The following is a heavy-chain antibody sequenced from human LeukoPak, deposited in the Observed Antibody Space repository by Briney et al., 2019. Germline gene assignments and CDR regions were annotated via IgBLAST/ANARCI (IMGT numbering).Heavy chain of an antibody. V-gene: IGHV1-69*13. D-gene: IGHD2-2*01. CDR2: IIPIFDTA. J-gene: IGHJ4*02. CDR1: GGTFSSYA. Sequence: ASVKVSCKASGGTFSSYAISWVRQAPGQGLEWMGGIIPIFDTANYAQKFQGRVTITADESTSTAYMELSSLRSEDTAVYYCAITSSRDIIVVPAAQFDYWGQGTLVTVSS. CDR3: AITSSRDIIVVPAAQFDY.